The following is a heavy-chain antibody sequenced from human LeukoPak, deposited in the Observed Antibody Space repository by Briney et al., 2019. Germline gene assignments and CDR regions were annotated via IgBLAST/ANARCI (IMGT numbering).Heavy chain of an antibody. Sequence: SETLSLTCTVSGGSISSYYWGWIRQPPGKGLEWIGSIYHSGSTYYNPSLKSRVTISVDTSKNQFSLKLSSVTAADTAVYYCARALYGSGSYYVDYWGQGTLVTVSS. V-gene: IGHV4-39*07. CDR1: GGSISSYY. J-gene: IGHJ4*02. CDR3: ARALYGSGSYYVDY. CDR2: IYHSGST. D-gene: IGHD3-10*01.